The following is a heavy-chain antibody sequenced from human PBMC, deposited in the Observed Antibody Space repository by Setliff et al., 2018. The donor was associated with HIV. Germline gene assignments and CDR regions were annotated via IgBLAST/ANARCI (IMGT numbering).Heavy chain of an antibody. D-gene: IGHD1-1*01. CDR2: ISSSGSTI. V-gene: IGHV3-48*03. Sequence: GGSLRLSCAASGFTFSSYEMNWVRQAPGKGLEWVSYISSSGSTIYYADSVKGRFTISRDNAKNSLFPQMNSLRAEDTAVYYCARDLDYYFDYWGQGTLVTVSS. CDR3: ARDLDYYFDY. J-gene: IGHJ4*02. CDR1: GFTFSSYE.